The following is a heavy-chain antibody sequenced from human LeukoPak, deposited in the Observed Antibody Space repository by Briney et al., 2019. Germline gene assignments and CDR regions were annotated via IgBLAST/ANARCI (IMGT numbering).Heavy chain of an antibody. CDR2: INAGGAT. CDR1: GLSVNYYY. CDR3: ARGQVPAALVYNWFDP. Sequence: PSETLSLTCAVYGLSVNYYYWDWVRQPPGQGLEWIGEINAGGATNSKPSLKHRVTISADSSKNQSSLTLTTMIAADTAIYYCARGQVPAALVYNWFDPWGQGTLVTVSS. V-gene: IGHV4-34*01. D-gene: IGHD2-2*01. J-gene: IGHJ5*02.